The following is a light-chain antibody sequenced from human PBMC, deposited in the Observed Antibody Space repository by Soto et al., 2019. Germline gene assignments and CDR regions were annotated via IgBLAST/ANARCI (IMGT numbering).Light chain of an antibody. J-gene: IGKJ1*01. Sequence: DIQLTQSPSFLSASVGDRVTITCRASQGISSYLAWYQQKPGIAPKLLIYVASTLQSGVPSRFSGSGSGTEFTLTINSLQPDDFATYYCQQYHIYSGTFGQGTKVDIK. V-gene: IGKV1-9*01. CDR1: QGISSY. CDR2: VAS. CDR3: QQYHIYSGT.